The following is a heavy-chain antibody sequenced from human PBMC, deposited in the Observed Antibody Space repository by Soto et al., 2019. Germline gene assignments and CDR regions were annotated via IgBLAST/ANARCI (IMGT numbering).Heavy chain of an antibody. D-gene: IGHD6-19*01. J-gene: IGHJ5*02. CDR2: IYYSGST. V-gene: IGHV4-39*01. Sequence: SETLSLTCTVSGGSVSSSSYYWGWIRQPPGKGLEWIGSIYYSGSTYYNPSLKSRVTISVDTSKNQFSLKLSSVTAADTAVYYCARGGYSSGWFTAGNWFDPWGQGTLVTVSS. CDR1: GGSVSSSSYY. CDR3: ARGGYSSGWFTAGNWFDP.